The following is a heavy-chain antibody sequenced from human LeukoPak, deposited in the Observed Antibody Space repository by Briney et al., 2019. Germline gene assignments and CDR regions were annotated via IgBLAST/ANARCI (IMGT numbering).Heavy chain of an antibody. CDR3: AKVAEGSGRYFPDS. V-gene: IGHV4-59*12. D-gene: IGHD3-10*01. CDR2: IYYSGST. Sequence: SETLSLTCTVSGGSISSYYWSWIRQPPGKGLEWIGYIYYSGSTNYNPSLKSRVTISVDTSKNQFSLKLRSVTAADTAVYYCAKVAEGSGRYFPDSWGQGTLVTVSS. CDR1: GGSISSYY. J-gene: IGHJ4*02.